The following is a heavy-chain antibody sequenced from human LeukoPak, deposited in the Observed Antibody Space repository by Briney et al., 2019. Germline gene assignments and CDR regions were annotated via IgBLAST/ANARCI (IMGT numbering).Heavy chain of an antibody. V-gene: IGHV1-2*02. CDR3: ARQAQAKLDAFDI. J-gene: IGHJ3*02. Sequence: SXXVSCKXSGYTFTGYYMHWVRQAPGQGLEWMGWINPNSGGTNYTQKFQGRVTMTRDTSISTAYMELSRLRSDDTAVYYCARQAQAKLDAFDIWGQGTMVTVSS. CDR1: GYTFTGYY. D-gene: IGHD1-1*01. CDR2: INPNSGGT.